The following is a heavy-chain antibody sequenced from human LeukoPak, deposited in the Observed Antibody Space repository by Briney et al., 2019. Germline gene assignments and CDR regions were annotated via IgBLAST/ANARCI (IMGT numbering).Heavy chain of an antibody. Sequence: MASETLSLTCTVSGGSISSYYWSWIRQPPGKGLEWLGYIYYSGSTNYNPSLKSRVTISVDTSKNQFSLKLSSVTAADTAVYYCARVTRGAAARIWVVVDYWGQGTLVTVSS. CDR3: ARVTRGAAARIWVVVDY. J-gene: IGHJ4*02. V-gene: IGHV4-59*01. D-gene: IGHD6-13*01. CDR1: GGSISSYY. CDR2: IYYSGST.